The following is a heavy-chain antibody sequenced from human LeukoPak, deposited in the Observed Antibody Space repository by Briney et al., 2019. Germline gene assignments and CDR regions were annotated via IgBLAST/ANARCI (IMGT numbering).Heavy chain of an antibody. CDR3: AKSGRGSGSYYNAYYFDY. V-gene: IGHV3-23*01. CDR1: GFTFSSYA. Sequence: GGSLRLSCAASGFTFSSYAMSCVRQAPGKGLEWFSAISGSGGSTYYADSVKGRFTISRDNSKNTLYLQMNSLRAEDTAVYYCAKSGRGSGSYYNAYYFDYWGQGTLVTVSS. CDR2: ISGSGGST. D-gene: IGHD3-10*01. J-gene: IGHJ4*02.